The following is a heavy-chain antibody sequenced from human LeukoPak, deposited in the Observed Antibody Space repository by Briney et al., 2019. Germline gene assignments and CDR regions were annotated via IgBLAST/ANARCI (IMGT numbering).Heavy chain of an antibody. CDR3: ARDGPIGYSYGFESRDSAGFFDGMDV. CDR2: IYSGGST. CDR1: GFTVSSNY. V-gene: IGHV3-66*01. D-gene: IGHD5-18*01. J-gene: IGHJ6*02. Sequence: GGSLRLSCAASGFTVSSNYMSWVRQAPGKGLEWVSVIYSGGSTYYADSVKGRFTISRDNSKNTLYLQMNSLRAEDTAVYYCARDGPIGYSYGFESRDSAGFFDGMDVWGQGTTVTVSS.